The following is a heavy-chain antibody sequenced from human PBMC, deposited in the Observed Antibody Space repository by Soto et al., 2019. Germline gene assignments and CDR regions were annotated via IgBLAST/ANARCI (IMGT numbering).Heavy chain of an antibody. CDR1: GGSISSSSYY. V-gene: IGHV4-39*01. D-gene: IGHD6-6*01. J-gene: IGHJ4*02. CDR2: IYYSGST. Sequence: ASETLSLTCTVSGGSISSSSYYWGWIRQPPGKGLEWIGSIYYSGSTYYNPSLKSRVTISVDTSKNQFSLKLSSVTAADTALYYCARQKRYSSSSPNDYWGQGTLVTVSS. CDR3: ARQKRYSSSSPNDY.